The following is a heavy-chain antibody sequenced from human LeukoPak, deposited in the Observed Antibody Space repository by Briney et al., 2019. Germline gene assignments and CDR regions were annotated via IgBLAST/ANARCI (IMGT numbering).Heavy chain of an antibody. CDR2: IYYSGST. CDR3: ARGILRDYYDSSGFYHRGGVGY. D-gene: IGHD3-22*01. V-gene: IGHV4-39*07. Sequence: SETLSLTCTVSGGSISSSSYYWGWIRQPPGKGLGWIGSIYYSGSTYYNPSLKSRVRISVETSKDQFSLRLSSVTAADTAVYFCARGILRDYYDSSGFYHRGGVGYWGQGTLVTVSS. CDR1: GGSISSSSYY. J-gene: IGHJ4*02.